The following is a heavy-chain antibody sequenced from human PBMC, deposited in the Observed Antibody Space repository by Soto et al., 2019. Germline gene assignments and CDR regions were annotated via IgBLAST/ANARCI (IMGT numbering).Heavy chain of an antibody. CDR2: ISAYNGNT. CDR1: GYTFTSYG. V-gene: IGHV1-18*01. CDR3: ARFLFDYGDYYYYYYGMDV. Sequence: ASVKVSCKASGYTFTSYGISWVRQAPGQGLEWMGWISAYNGNTNYAQKLQGRVTMTTDTSTSTAYMELRSLRSDDTAVYYCARFLFDYGDYYYYYYGMDVWGQGTTVTVSS. J-gene: IGHJ6*02. D-gene: IGHD4-17*01.